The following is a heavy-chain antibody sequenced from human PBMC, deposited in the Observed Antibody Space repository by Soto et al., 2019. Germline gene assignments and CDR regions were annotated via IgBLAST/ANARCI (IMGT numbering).Heavy chain of an antibody. CDR1: GFTFSDYY. CDR3: ARASRKPTGTTVPNYYYYGMAV. J-gene: IGHJ6*02. D-gene: IGHD4-4*01. V-gene: IGHV3-11*01. CDR2: ISSSGSTI. Sequence: GGSLRLSCAASGFTFSDYYMSWIRQAPGKGLEWVSYISSSGSTIYYADSVKGRFTISRDNAKNSLYLQMNSLRAEDTAVYYCARASRKPTGTTVPNYYYYGMAVWGQGTTVTVSS.